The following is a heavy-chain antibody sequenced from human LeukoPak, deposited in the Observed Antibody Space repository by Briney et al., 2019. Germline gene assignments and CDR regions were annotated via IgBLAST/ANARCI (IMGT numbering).Heavy chain of an antibody. CDR3: ARVHSYCSSTSCLDY. D-gene: IGHD2-2*01. CDR1: GYTFTSYG. Sequence: ASVKVSCKASGYTFTSYGISWVRHAPGQGLEWMGWISAYNGNSNYAQKFQGRVTMTTDTSTSTGYMELRSLRSDDTAVYYCARVHSYCSSTSCLDYWGQGTLVTVSS. V-gene: IGHV1-18*01. J-gene: IGHJ4*02. CDR2: ISAYNGNS.